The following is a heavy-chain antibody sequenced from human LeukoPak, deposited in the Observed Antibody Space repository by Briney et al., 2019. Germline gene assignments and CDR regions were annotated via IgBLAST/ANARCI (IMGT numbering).Heavy chain of an antibody. CDR2: ISYDGSNK. D-gene: IGHD1-26*01. Sequence: GGSLRLSCAASGFTFSSYAMHWVRQAPGKGLEWVAVISYDGSNKYYADSVKGRFTISRDNSKNTLYLQMNSLRAEDTAVYYCARERGSHYFDYWGQGTLVTVSS. CDR1: GFTFSSYA. J-gene: IGHJ4*02. CDR3: ARERGSHYFDY. V-gene: IGHV3-30-3*01.